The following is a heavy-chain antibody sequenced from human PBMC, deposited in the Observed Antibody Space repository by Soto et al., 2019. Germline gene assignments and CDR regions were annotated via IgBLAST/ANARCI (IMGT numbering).Heavy chain of an antibody. CDR1: GFTFSSYA. Sequence: EVQLLESGGGLVQPGGSLRLSCAASGFTFSSYAMSWVRQAPGKGLEWVSAISGSGGSTYYADSVKGRFTISRDNSKNTLYLQMNSLRAEDTAVYYCAKDGRAYSSSWYVGYFDRWGRGTLVTVSS. J-gene: IGHJ2*01. V-gene: IGHV3-23*01. CDR2: ISGSGGST. D-gene: IGHD6-13*01. CDR3: AKDGRAYSSSWYVGYFDR.